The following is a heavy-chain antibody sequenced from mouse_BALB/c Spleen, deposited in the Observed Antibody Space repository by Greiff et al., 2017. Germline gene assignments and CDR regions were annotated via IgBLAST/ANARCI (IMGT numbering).Heavy chain of an antibody. V-gene: IGHV5-6-3*01. J-gene: IGHJ4*01. Sequence: EVKLMESGGGLVQPGGSLKLSCAASGFTFSSYGMSWVRQTPDKRLELVATINSNGGSTYYPDSVKGRFTISRDNAKNTLYLQMSSLKSEDTAMYDCARDGIYAFYAMDYWGQGTAVTVSS. CDR1: GFTFSSYG. CDR2: INSNGGST. CDR3: ARDGIYAFYAMDY. D-gene: IGHD1-1*02.